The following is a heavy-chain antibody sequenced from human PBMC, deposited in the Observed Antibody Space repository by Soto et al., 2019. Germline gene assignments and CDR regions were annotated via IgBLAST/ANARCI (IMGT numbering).Heavy chain of an antibody. CDR1: GFTFNNYA. J-gene: IGHJ6*02. V-gene: IGHV3-23*01. CDR3: AKDHPGISGTTQPYYYYDGMDV. Sequence: EVQLLESGGGLVQPGGSLRLSCAASGFTFNNYAMSWVRQAPGKGLEWVSTIIGNGGSTYYADSVKGRFTISRDNSKDTLYLQMKSLRAEDTAIYYCAKDHPGISGTTQPYYYYDGMDVWGPGTTVTVSS. D-gene: IGHD1-7*01. CDR2: IIGNGGST.